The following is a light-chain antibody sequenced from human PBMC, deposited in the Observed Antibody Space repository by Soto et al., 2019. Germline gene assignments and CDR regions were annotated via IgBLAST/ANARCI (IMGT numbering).Light chain of an antibody. CDR1: QSITTY. CDR3: QQRSNWPP. J-gene: IGKJ5*01. Sequence: EIQMTQSPSSLSASVGDRVTITCRASQSITTYLHWYQQKPGKAPNLLIYAASNLQSGAPSRFSGSGSGTDFTLTISSLEPEDFAVYYCQQRSNWPPFAHVTLLEI. CDR2: AAS. V-gene: IGKV1-39*01.